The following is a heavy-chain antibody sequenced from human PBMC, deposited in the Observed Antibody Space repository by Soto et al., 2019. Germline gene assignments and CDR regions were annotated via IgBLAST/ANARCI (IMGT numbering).Heavy chain of an antibody. D-gene: IGHD6-19*01. Sequence: SETLSLTCTVSGGSVSSGNYYWSWIRQPPGKGLEWVGYIYYSGSTNYNPSLKSRVTISVDTSKNQFSLKLSSVTAADTAVYYCARGIEGWYQGRYYYGMDVWGQGTTVTVSS. J-gene: IGHJ6*02. V-gene: IGHV4-61*01. CDR1: GGSVSSGNYY. CDR2: IYYSGST. CDR3: ARGIEGWYQGRYYYGMDV.